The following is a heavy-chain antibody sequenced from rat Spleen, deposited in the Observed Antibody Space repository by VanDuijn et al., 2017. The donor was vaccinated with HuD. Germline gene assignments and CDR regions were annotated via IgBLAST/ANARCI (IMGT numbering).Heavy chain of an antibody. Sequence: EVQLVESDGGLVQPGRSLKLSCAASGFTFSDYYMAWVRQAPTEGLEWVATFSFDGRTTYYRDSVKGRFTISRDNAKSTLYLQMDSLRSEDTATYYCARHAYYDGYYHWYFDLWGPGTMVTVSS. CDR2: FSFDGRTT. D-gene: IGHD1-12*03. J-gene: IGHJ1*01. CDR1: GFTFSDYY. CDR3: ARHAYYDGYYHWYFDL. V-gene: IGHV5-7*01.